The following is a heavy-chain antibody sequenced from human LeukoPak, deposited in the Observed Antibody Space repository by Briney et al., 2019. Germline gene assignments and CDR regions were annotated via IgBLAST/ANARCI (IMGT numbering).Heavy chain of an antibody. CDR3: ASLLPPGDYFDY. CDR1: GGSISSGDYY. D-gene: IGHD3-10*01. V-gene: IGHV4-30-4*01. J-gene: IGHJ4*02. Sequence: PSETLSLTCTVSGGSISSGDYYWSWLRQPPGKGLEGIGYIYYSGSTHYNPSLKSRVTISVDTSKNQFSLKLSSVTAADTAVYYCASLLPPGDYFDYWGQGTLVTVSS. CDR2: IYYSGST.